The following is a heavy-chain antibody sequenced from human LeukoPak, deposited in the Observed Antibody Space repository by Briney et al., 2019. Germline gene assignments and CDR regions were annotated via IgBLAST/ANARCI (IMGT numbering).Heavy chain of an antibody. CDR1: GFTFSNYG. Sequence: GGSLRLSCAASGFTFSNYGTSWVRQAPGKGLEWVSAMSGSAGDTYYADAVMGRFTISRDNPNNTLYLQMNSLRAEDTAVYYCAKEGFYGDFEYYFDSWGHGALVTVSS. J-gene: IGHJ4*01. D-gene: IGHD4-17*01. V-gene: IGHV3-23*01. CDR2: MSGSAGDT. CDR3: AKEGFYGDFEYYFDS.